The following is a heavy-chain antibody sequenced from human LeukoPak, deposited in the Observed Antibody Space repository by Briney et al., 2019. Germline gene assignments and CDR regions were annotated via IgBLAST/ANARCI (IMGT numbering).Heavy chain of an antibody. Sequence: ASVKVSCKASGGTFSSYAISWVRQAPGQGLEWMGWISAYNGNTNYAQKLQGRVTMTTDTSTSTAYMELRSLRSDDTAVYYCARVPGYLDAFDIWGQGTMVTVSS. D-gene: IGHD3-22*01. CDR1: GGTFSSYA. J-gene: IGHJ3*02. CDR3: ARVPGYLDAFDI. CDR2: ISAYNGNT. V-gene: IGHV1-18*01.